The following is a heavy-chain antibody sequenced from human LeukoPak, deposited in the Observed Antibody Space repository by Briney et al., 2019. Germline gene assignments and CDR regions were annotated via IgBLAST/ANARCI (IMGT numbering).Heavy chain of an antibody. Sequence: ASVKVSCKCSGYTFINYGISWVRQAPGQGLEWMGWISAYNGNTDYAQKFQGRVIMTKDTITNTVYMELRSLRSDDTAVYYCARRCSSTSCYLYNWFDPWDQGTLVTVSS. V-gene: IGHV1-18*01. D-gene: IGHD2-2*01. CDR2: ISAYNGNT. J-gene: IGHJ5*02. CDR1: GYTFINYG. CDR3: ARRCSSTSCYLYNWFDP.